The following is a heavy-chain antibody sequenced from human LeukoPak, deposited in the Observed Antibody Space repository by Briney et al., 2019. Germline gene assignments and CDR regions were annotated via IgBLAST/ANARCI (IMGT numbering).Heavy chain of an antibody. J-gene: IGHJ4*02. CDR1: GGSISSYY. Sequence: SETLSLTCTVSGGSISSYYWSWIRQPPGKGLEWIGYIYYSGSTNYNPSLKSRVTISVDTSKNQFSLKLSSVTAADTAVYYCARGGSSWYHPYYFDYWGQGTLVTVSS. CDR2: IYYSGST. V-gene: IGHV4-59*01. D-gene: IGHD6-13*01. CDR3: ARGGSSWYHPYYFDY.